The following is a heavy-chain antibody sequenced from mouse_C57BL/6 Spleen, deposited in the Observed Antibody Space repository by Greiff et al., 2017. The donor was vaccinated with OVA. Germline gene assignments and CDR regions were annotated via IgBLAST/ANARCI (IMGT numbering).Heavy chain of an antibody. Sequence: EVQVVESGGGLVQPGGSLSLSCAASGFTFTDYYMSWVRQPPGKALEWLGFIRNKANGYTTEYSASVKGRFTISRDNSQSILYLQMKALRAEDSATYYCARYRVNSWYFDVWGTGTTVTVSS. CDR2: IRNKANGYTT. J-gene: IGHJ1*03. V-gene: IGHV7-3*01. CDR3: ARYRVNSWYFDV. CDR1: GFTFTDYY. D-gene: IGHD1-3*01.